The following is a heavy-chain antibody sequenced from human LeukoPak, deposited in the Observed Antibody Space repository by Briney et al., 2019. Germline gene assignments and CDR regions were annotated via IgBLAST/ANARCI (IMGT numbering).Heavy chain of an antibody. D-gene: IGHD4-17*01. CDR1: GGSFSSGGYY. CDR2: IYYSGRT. CDR3: ARVRDGDYGYIGFDP. J-gene: IGHJ5*02. Sequence: SQTLSLTCSVSGGSFSSGGYYWSWIRQHPGKGLEWIGYIYYSGRTYYNPSLKSRVTISVDTSKNQFSLKLSSVTAADTAVYHCARVRDGDYGYIGFDPWGQGTLVTVSS. V-gene: IGHV4-31*03.